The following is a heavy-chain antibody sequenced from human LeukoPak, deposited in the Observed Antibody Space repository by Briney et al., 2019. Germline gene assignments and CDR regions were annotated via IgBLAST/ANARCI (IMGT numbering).Heavy chain of an antibody. V-gene: IGHV3-23*01. Sequence: GGSLRLSCAASGFTFSSYAMSWVRQAPGKGLEWVSAISGSGGSTYYADSVRGRFTISRDNAKNTLFLQMNSLGADDTAVYYCARGCSGNSCYRSDYWGQGTLVTVSS. CDR2: ISGSGGST. CDR3: ARGCSGNSCYRSDY. D-gene: IGHD2-15*01. J-gene: IGHJ4*02. CDR1: GFTFSSYA.